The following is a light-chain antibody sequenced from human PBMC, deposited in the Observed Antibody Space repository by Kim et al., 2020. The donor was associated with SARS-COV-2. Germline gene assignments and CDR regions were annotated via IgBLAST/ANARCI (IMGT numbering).Light chain of an antibody. CDR1: SSDVGGYHF. CDR2: DVN. Sequence: GQSITISCTGTSSDVGGYHFVSWYQQHPGKAPQLMIYDVNTRPSGVSYRFSGSKSGNTAYLTISGLQAEDEADYHCNSYTSSNTVVFGGGTQLTVL. V-gene: IGLV2-14*03. J-gene: IGLJ2*01. CDR3: NSYTSSNTVV.